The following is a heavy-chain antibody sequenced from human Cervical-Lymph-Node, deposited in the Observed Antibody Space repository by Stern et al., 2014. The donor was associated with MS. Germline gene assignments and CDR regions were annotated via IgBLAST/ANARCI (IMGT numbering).Heavy chain of an antibody. CDR3: AKDIEAADNYYYYGMDV. V-gene: IGHV3-9*01. Sequence: EVQLVESGGGLVQPGRSLRLSCAASGFTFDDYAMHWVRQAPGKGLEWVAGITWSGGSTGYADSVKGRFTISRDNAKNSLYLQMNSLRPKDTALYYCAKDIEAADNYYYYGMDVWGQGTTVTVSS. J-gene: IGHJ6*02. CDR2: ITWSGGST. CDR1: GFTFDDYA. D-gene: IGHD6-13*01.